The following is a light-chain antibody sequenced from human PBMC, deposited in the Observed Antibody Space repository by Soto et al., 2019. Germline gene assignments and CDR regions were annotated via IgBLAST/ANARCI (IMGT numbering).Light chain of an antibody. J-gene: IGKJ5*01. CDR2: DAS. V-gene: IGKV3-20*01. CDR3: QQYGSSPIT. Sequence: EIVLAQSPGTLSLSPGERATVSCRASQSVSYYLAWYQQKPGQAPRLLIYDASSRATGIPDRFSGSGSGTDFTLTISRLEPEDFAVYYCQQYGSSPITFGQGTRLEIK. CDR1: QSVSYY.